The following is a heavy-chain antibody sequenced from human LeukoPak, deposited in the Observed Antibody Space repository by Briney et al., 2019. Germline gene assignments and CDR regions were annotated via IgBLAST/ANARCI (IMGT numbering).Heavy chain of an antibody. CDR2: ISYDGSNK. J-gene: IGHJ3*02. D-gene: IGHD6-6*01. Sequence: TGGSLRLSCAASGFTFSSYAMHWVRQAPGKGLEWVAVISYDGSNKYYADSVKGRFTISRDNSKNTLYLQMNSLRAEDTAVYYCARDRTPPSSSSSSLGQDAFDIWGQGTMVTVSS. V-gene: IGHV3-30*04. CDR3: ARDRTPPSSSSSSLGQDAFDI. CDR1: GFTFSSYA.